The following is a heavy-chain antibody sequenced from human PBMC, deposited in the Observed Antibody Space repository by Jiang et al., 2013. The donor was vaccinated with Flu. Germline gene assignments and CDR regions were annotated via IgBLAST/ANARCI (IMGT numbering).Heavy chain of an antibody. J-gene: IGHJ2*01. CDR2: INPSSGGT. CDR3: ARGGGDSGWYWYFDL. V-gene: IGHV1-2*02. D-gene: IGHD6-25*01. Sequence: SGAEVKKPGASVTVSCRASGYPFGGYFMHWVRQAPGQGLEWMGWINPSSGGTNYAQKFQGRVTMTRDTSINTVYMELNRLRSDDTAVYYCARGGGDSGWYWYFDLWGRGTLVSVSS. CDR1: GYPFGGYF.